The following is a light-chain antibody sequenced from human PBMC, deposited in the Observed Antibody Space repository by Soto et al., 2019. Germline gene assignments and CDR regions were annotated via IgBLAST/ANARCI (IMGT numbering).Light chain of an antibody. V-gene: IGKV3-20*01. Sequence: EIVLTQSPGTLSLSPGERATLSCRVSQSVRSSYLAWYQQKPGQAPRLLIYAASSRATGIPDRFSGSGSGTDFTLTISRLEPEDFAVYYCQQYGSSPVAFGQGTKVEIK. CDR3: QQYGSSPVA. J-gene: IGKJ1*01. CDR1: QSVRSSY. CDR2: AAS.